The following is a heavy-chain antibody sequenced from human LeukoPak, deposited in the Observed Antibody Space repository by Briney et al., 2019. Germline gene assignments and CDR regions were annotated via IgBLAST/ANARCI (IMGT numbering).Heavy chain of an antibody. D-gene: IGHD4-17*01. V-gene: IGHV4-4*08. CDR2: IYSTGRI. CDR3: ARRDLRSPFDS. Sequence: SETLSLTGTVSGGSISSYYWNWIRQPPGKGLEWIGYIYSTGRIDYNPSLKSRVTMSIDTSKNQFSLRLSSVTAADTAVYYCARRDLRSPFDSWGQGTLVTVSS. J-gene: IGHJ4*02. CDR1: GGSISSYY.